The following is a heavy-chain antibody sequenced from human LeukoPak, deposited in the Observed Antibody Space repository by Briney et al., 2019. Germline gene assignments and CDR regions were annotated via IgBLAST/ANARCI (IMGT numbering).Heavy chain of an antibody. V-gene: IGHV1-69*05. J-gene: IGHJ6*03. Sequence: SMKVSGKASEGTFSSYVISWVRQAPGQGREWMGRIIPIFATTSYAQYFQGRVTITTDESTSAAYMEMSSLRSEDTAVYYCAITGRFLVYYMDVWGKGTTVTFSS. CDR3: AITGRFLVYYMDV. CDR2: IIPIFATT. D-gene: IGHD3-3*01. CDR1: EGTFSSYV.